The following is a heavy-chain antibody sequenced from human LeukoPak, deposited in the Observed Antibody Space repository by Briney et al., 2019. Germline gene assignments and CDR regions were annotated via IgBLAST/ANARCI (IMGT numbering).Heavy chain of an antibody. D-gene: IGHD3-22*01. CDR3: ARDPYGGGGYGAFDI. V-gene: IGHV3-7*01. CDR2: INQDGSEQ. J-gene: IGHJ3*02. CDR1: RFTFSTSW. Sequence: GGSLRLSCVASRFTFSTSWMTWVRQAPGKGLEWVANINQDGSEQVYVDSVKGRFTISRDNAQNSLFLQMSSLRAEDTAMYYCARDPYGGGGYGAFDIWGQGTMVTVSS.